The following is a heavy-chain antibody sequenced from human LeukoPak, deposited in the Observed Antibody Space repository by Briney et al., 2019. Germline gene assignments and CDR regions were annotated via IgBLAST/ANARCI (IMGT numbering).Heavy chain of an antibody. CDR3: ARATYYDFWSGYYKVSYFDY. J-gene: IGHJ4*02. CDR2: IYYSGST. V-gene: IGHV4-59*01. Sequence: PSETLSLTCTVSGGSISSYYWSWIRQPPGKGLEWIGYIYYSGSTNYNPSLKSRVTISVDTSKNQFSLKLSSVTAADTAVYYCARATYYDFWSGYYKVSYFDYWGQGTLVTVSS. CDR1: GGSISSYY. D-gene: IGHD3-3*01.